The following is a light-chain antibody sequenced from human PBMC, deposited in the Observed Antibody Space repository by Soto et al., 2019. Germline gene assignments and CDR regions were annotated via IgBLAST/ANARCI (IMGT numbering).Light chain of an antibody. J-gene: IGLJ3*02. CDR1: SSDFGSYNL. V-gene: IGLV2-23*02. CDR3: CSFASSGTGV. Sequence: QSALTQPASVSGSPGQSITISCIGTSSDFGSYNLVSWYQQHPGKAPKLMIYEVNKRPSGVSNRFSASKSGNTASLTISGLQDEDEADYYCCSFASSGTGVFGGGTKLTVL. CDR2: EVN.